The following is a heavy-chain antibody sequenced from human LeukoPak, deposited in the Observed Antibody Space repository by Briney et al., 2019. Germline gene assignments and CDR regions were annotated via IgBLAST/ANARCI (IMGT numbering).Heavy chain of an antibody. Sequence: SETLSLTCTVSGGSISSGSYHWSWIRQPAGRGLEWIGRIYTSGSTNYNPSLKSRVTISVNTSKSQFSLKLSSVTAADTAVYYCAWQGTYDSSGDDAFDIWGQVTMVTVSS. CDR1: GGSISSGSYH. V-gene: IGHV4-61*02. CDR2: IYTSGST. J-gene: IGHJ3*02. D-gene: IGHD3-22*01. CDR3: AWQGTYDSSGDDAFDI.